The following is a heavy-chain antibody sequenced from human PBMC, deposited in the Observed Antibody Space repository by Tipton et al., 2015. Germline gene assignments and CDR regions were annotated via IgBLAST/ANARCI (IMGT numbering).Heavy chain of an antibody. CDR3: VGGLSGYDPFDY. CDR2: IQYSGGT. Sequence: TLSLTCSVSSDSISKYYWSWIRQPPGKELEWIGYIQYSGGTNYNPSLKSRVTMSVATSKNQFSLRLSSVTAADTAVYYCVGGLSGYDPFDYWGQGALVTVSS. CDR1: SDSISKYY. J-gene: IGHJ4*02. D-gene: IGHD5-12*01. V-gene: IGHV4-59*01.